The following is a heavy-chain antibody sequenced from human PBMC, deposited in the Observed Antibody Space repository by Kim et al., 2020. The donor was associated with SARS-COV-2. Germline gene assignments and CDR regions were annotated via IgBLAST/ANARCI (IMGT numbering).Heavy chain of an antibody. Sequence: GGSLRLSCAASGFTFTNYAIHWVRQAPGKGLEWVISISYDGSKEYYGDSARGRFTISRDNSKNTVFVQMNSLRAEDTAVYYCAREAYNRGAYVGYFDYWG. CDR1: GFTFTNYA. V-gene: IGHV3-33*02. CDR2: ISYDGSKE. D-gene: IGHD3-16*01. CDR3: AREAYNRGAYVGYFDY. J-gene: IGHJ4*03.